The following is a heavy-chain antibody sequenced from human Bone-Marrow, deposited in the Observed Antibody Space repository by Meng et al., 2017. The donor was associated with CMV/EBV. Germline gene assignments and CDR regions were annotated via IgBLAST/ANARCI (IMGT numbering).Heavy chain of an antibody. CDR3: ARGHDIVENWFDP. CDR2: IYSGGST. J-gene: IGHJ5*02. Sequence: GGSLRLSCAASGFTVSSNYMSWVRQAPGKGLEWVSVIYSGGSTYYADSVKGRFTISRDNSKNTLYLQMNSLRAEDTAVYYCARGHDIVENWFDPWGQGTLVTVSS. CDR1: GFTVSSNY. D-gene: IGHD2-15*01. V-gene: IGHV3-53*01.